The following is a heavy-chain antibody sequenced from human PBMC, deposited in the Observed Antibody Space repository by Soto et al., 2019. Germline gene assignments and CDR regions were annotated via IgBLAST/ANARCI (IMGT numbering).Heavy chain of an antibody. J-gene: IGHJ4*02. CDR3: AKDRAPLAVSASYYFDY. Sequence: GGSLRLSCAASGFTFCSYAMSWVRKAPGKGLEWVSAISGSGGSTYYADSVKGRFTISRDNSKNTLYLQMNSLRAEDTAVYYCAKDRAPLAVSASYYFDYWGQGTLVTVSS. V-gene: IGHV3-23*01. D-gene: IGHD6-19*01. CDR1: GFTFCSYA. CDR2: ISGSGGST.